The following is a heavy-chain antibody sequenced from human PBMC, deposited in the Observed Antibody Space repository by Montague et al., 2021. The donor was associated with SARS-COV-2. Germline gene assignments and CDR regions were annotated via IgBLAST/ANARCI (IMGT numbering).Heavy chain of an antibody. J-gene: IGHJ4*02. Sequence: SKTLSLTCGVYGASFGDDHWSWIRQPPGKGLEWIGDIKQSGSTNYNPSLKSRVTISVDTSRNQFPLKLTSVTAADTAVYFCARGHLSVSMIVVVFTSASYYFDYWGQGALVTVSS. CDR2: IKQSGST. V-gene: IGHV4-34*01. CDR3: ARGHLSVSMIVVVFTSASYYFDY. D-gene: IGHD3-22*01. CDR1: GASFGDDH.